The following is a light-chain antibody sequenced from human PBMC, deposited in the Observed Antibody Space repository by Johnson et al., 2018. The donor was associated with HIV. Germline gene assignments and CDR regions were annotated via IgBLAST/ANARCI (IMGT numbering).Light chain of an antibody. V-gene: IGLV1-51*01. CDR3: AAWDSSLSAYV. CDR2: AKN. J-gene: IGLJ1*01. CDR1: SSNVGSNS. Sequence: QSALTQPPSVSAAPGQKVTISCSGSSSNVGSNSVSWYRHFPETAPKVLISAKNKRPSGVPDRFSASKSGTSATLDITGLQTGDEADYYCAAWDSSLSAYVFGTGTKVTVL.